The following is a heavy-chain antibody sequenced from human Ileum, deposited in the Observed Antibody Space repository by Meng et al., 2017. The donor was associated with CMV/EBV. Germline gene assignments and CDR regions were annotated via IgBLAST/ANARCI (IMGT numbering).Heavy chain of an antibody. V-gene: IGHV3-23*01. J-gene: IGHJ4*02. CDR1: GFTFSNYG. D-gene: IGHD1-26*01. Sequence: SGFTFSNYGMSWVRQAPGKGLEWVSAISGSGGSTYYADSVKGRFTISRDNSKNTLYLQMNSLKAKDTAVYYCARDRRVGATTNIDYWGQGTLVTVSS. CDR3: ARDRRVGATTNIDY. CDR2: ISGSGGST.